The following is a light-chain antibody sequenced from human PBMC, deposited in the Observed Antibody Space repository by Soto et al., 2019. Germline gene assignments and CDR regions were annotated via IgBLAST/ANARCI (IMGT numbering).Light chain of an antibody. CDR2: DVS. CDR3: SSYAGSNNVV. V-gene: IGLV2-8*01. Sequence: QSVLTQPPSASGSPGQSVTISCTGTSSDVGGYNYVSWYQQHPGKAPKLMIYDVSKRPSEVPDRFSGSKSGNTASLTVSGLQAEDEADYYCSSYAGSNNVVFGGGTQLTVL. J-gene: IGLJ2*01. CDR1: SSDVGGYNY.